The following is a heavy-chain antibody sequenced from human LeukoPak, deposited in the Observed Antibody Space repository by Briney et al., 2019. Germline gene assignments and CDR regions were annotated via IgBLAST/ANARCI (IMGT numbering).Heavy chain of an antibody. D-gene: IGHD3-10*01. CDR2: ISGSGGST. CDR1: GFTFSSYA. Sequence: GGSLRLSCAASGFTFSSYAMSWVRQAPGMGLEWVSAISGSGGSTYYADSVKGRFTISRDNSKNTLYLQMNSLRAEDTAVYYCAKCRGSRLYYYYYMDVWGKGTTVTVSS. J-gene: IGHJ6*03. CDR3: AKCRGSRLYYYYYMDV. V-gene: IGHV3-23*01.